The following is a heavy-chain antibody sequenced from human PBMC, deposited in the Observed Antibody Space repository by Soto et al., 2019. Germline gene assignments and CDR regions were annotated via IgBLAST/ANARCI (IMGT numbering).Heavy chain of an antibody. Sequence: GGSLRLSCAASGFTFSSYGMHWVRQAPGKGLEWVAVIWYDGSNKYYADSVKGRFTISRDNSKNTLYLQMNSLRAEDTAVYYCAAGGYGDYERDYYYGMDVWGQGTTVTVSS. J-gene: IGHJ6*02. CDR3: AAGGYGDYERDYYYGMDV. D-gene: IGHD4-17*01. CDR2: IWYDGSNK. CDR1: GFTFSSYG. V-gene: IGHV3-33*01.